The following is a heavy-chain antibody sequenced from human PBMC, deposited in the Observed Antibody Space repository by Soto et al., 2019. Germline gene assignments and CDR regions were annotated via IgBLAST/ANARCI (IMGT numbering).Heavy chain of an antibody. D-gene: IGHD2-2*01. V-gene: IGHV3-33*03. J-gene: IGHJ4*02. CDR2: VWPDGSKK. CDR3: ATDPPMGATVVFDY. Sequence: QVRLVESGGGVVQPGKSLRLSCSASAFPFTRYVMNWVRQAPGKGLVWVASVWPDGSKKSYAGSVQGRFSISRDNSKNTLSLQINRLRAADTAVYYCATDPPMGATVVFDYWCQGTLVTVSS. CDR1: AFPFTRYV.